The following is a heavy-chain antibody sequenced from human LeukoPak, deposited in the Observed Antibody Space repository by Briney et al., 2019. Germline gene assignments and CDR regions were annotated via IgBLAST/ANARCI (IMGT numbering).Heavy chain of an antibody. D-gene: IGHD2/OR15-2a*01. CDR1: GFSFSNYW. Sequence: GGSLRLSCAASGFSFSNYWRHWVRQAPGKGLVWVSRISPDGSSSSYADPVKGRFTIARDNATNTLSLQMYSRRAEDMVVYYCVRAREPNFLGNWGQGTLVTVFS. J-gene: IGHJ4*02. V-gene: IGHV3-74*01. CDR3: VRAREPNFLGN. CDR2: ISPDGSSS.